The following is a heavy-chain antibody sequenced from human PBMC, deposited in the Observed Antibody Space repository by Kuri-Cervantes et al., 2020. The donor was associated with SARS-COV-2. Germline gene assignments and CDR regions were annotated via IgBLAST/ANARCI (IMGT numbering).Heavy chain of an antibody. CDR3: ARERGSSWYSSKAFDI. J-gene: IGHJ3*02. V-gene: IGHV3-30*02. CDR2: IRYDGSNK. CDR1: GFTFSSYG. Sequence: GGSLRLSCAASGFTFSSYGMHWVRQAPGKGLKWVAFIRYDGSNKYYADSVKGRFTISRDNSKNTLYLQMNSLRAEDTAVYYCARERGSSWYSSKAFDIWGQGTMLTVSS. D-gene: IGHD6-13*01.